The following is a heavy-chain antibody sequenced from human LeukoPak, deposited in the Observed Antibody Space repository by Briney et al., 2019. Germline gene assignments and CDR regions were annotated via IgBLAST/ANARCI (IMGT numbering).Heavy chain of an antibody. J-gene: IGHJ4*02. CDR3: ARRIVGATSTHLDY. D-gene: IGHD1-26*01. CDR2: IFFSGST. V-gene: IGHV4-39*01. Sequence: PSETLSLTCTVSGDSISSYSSYWGWIRQPPGKGLEWIGSIFFSGSTYYDPSLRSRVTISVDTSKNQFSLKLTSVSAADTAVYYCARRIVGATSTHLDYWGQGTLVTVSS. CDR1: GDSISSYSSY.